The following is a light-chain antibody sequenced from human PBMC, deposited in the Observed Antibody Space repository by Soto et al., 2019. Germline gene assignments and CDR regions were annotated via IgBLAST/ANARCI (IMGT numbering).Light chain of an antibody. CDR2: DNN. J-gene: IGLJ1*01. CDR1: SSNIGNNY. Sequence: QSVLTQPPSVSAAPGQKVTISCSGRSSNIGNNYVSWYQQLPGTAPKLLIYDNNKRPSGIPDRFSGSKSGTSATLGITGLQTGDEADYYCGTWDSSLGAYVFGTGTKLTVL. V-gene: IGLV1-51*01. CDR3: GTWDSSLGAYV.